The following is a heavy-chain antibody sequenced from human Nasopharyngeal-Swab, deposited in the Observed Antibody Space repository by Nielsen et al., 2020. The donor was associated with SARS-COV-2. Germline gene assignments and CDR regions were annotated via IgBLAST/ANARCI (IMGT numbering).Heavy chain of an antibody. D-gene: IGHD4-17*01. CDR3: AREAGTTVTTYGGVPDY. V-gene: IGHV3-33*01. Sequence: WIRQPPEQGLEWVAVIWYDGSNKYYADSVKGRFTISRDNPKNTLYLQMNSLRAEDTAVYYCAREAGTTVTTYGGVPDYCGQGTLVTVSS. CDR2: IWYDGSNK. J-gene: IGHJ4*02.